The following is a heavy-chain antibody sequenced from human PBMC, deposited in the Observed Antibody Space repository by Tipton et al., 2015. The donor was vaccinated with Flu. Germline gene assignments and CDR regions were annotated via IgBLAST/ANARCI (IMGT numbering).Heavy chain of an antibody. D-gene: IGHD6-6*01. CDR2: ISSSSSYI. J-gene: IGHJ4*02. Sequence: SLRLSCAASGFTFSSYGMHWVRQAPGKGLEWVSSISSSSSYIYYADSVKGRFTISRDNAKNSLYLQMNSLRAEDTAVYYCAREERDSSSRIFDYWGQGTLVTVSS. CDR1: GFTFSSYG. CDR3: AREERDSSSRIFDY. V-gene: IGHV3-21*01.